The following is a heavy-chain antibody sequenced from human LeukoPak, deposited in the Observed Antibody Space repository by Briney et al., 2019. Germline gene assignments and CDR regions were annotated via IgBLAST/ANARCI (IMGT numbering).Heavy chain of an antibody. CDR2: ISGSGGST. CDR1: GFPFSSHW. Sequence: PGGSLRLSCAASGFPFSSHWMSWVRQAPEKGLEWVSAISGSGGSTYYADSVKGRFTISRDNSKNTLYLQMNSLRAEDTAVYYCAKSAARLAGYYFDYWGQGTLVTVSS. D-gene: IGHD3-10*01. CDR3: AKSAARLAGYYFDY. V-gene: IGHV3-23*01. J-gene: IGHJ4*02.